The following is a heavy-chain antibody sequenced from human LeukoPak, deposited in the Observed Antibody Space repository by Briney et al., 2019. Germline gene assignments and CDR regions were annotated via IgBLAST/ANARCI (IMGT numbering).Heavy chain of an antibody. CDR1: GGSISSSTYY. J-gene: IGHJ6*02. Sequence: SETLSLTCTVSGGSISSSTYYWGWIRQPPGKGLEWIGTIYYSGSTYYNPSLKSRVTISVDTSKNQFSLKVSSVTAADTAVYYCARRNVVPAATNSYYYYGMDVWGQGTTVTVSS. CDR2: IYYSGST. D-gene: IGHD2-2*01. CDR3: ARRNVVPAATNSYYYYGMDV. V-gene: IGHV4-39*01.